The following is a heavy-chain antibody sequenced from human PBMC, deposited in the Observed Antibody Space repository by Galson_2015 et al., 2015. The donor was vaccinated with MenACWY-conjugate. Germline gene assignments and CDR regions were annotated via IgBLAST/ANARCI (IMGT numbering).Heavy chain of an antibody. Sequence: SVKVSCKASGYVFTKYAMNWVRQAPGQGLEWMGWINTNTGNPTYAQGFIGRFVFSLDTSVSTAYLQINSLEAEDTAVYYCARDFEYIWGSFRYMYFDYWGQGSLVTVLS. CDR1: GYVFTKYA. J-gene: IGHJ4*02. V-gene: IGHV7-4-1*02. D-gene: IGHD3-16*02. CDR3: ARDFEYIWGSFRYMYFDY. CDR2: INTNTGNP.